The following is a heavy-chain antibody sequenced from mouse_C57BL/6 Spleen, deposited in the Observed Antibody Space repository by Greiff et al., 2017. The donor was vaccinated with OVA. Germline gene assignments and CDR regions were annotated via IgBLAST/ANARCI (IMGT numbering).Heavy chain of an antibody. J-gene: IGHJ4*01. Sequence: EVKLMESGGGLVQPGGSLKLSCAASGFTFSDYYMYWVRQTPEKRLEWVAYISNGGGSTYYPDTVKGRFTISRDNAKNTLYLQMSRLKSEDTAMDYCARHTGGYDQYAMNYWGQGTSVTVS. D-gene: IGHD2-2*01. CDR3: ARHTGGYDQYAMNY. CDR1: GFTFSDYY. CDR2: ISNGGGST. V-gene: IGHV5-12*01.